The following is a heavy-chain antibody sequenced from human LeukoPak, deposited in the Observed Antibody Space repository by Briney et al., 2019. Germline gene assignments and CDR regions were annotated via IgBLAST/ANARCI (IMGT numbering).Heavy chain of an antibody. CDR2: ISGSGGST. CDR1: GFTFSSYA. Sequence: PGGSLRLSXAASGFTFSSYAMSWVGQAPGKGLEWVSAISGSGGSTYYADSVKGRFTISRDNSKNTLYLQMNSLRAEDTAVYYCANSGYCSSTSCFFDYWGQGTLVTVSS. CDR3: ANSGYCSSTSCFFDY. V-gene: IGHV3-23*01. J-gene: IGHJ4*02. D-gene: IGHD2-2*01.